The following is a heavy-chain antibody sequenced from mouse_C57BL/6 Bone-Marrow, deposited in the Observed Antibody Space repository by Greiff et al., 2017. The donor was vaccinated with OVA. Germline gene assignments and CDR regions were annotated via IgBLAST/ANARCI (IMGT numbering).Heavy chain of an antibody. CDR1: GYTFTDHA. CDR3: TRYWFAY. Sequence: QVQLQQSGAELVRPGASVTLSCKASGYTFTDHAMHWVKQTPVHGLEWIGAIDPETGGTAYNEKFKGKAILTADKSSSTAYMQLRSLTSEDSAVYYCTRYWFAYWGQGTLVTVSA. CDR2: IDPETGGT. J-gene: IGHJ3*01. V-gene: IGHV1-15*01.